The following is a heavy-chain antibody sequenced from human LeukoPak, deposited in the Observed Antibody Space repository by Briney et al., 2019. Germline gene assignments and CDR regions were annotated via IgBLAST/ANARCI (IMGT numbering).Heavy chain of an antibody. CDR1: GGSLSTYY. V-gene: IGHV4-59*08. CDR3: ARGGGELPFDY. CDR2: IYYSGST. J-gene: IGHJ4*02. Sequence: SETLSLTCTVSGGSLSTYYSSWIRHPPGKGRKWIAYIYYSGSTYHNAPLKSRVTIPEPTSKKQFPLKMGPATAACTAVYYWARGGGELPFDYWGQGTLVTVSS. D-gene: IGHD1-26*01.